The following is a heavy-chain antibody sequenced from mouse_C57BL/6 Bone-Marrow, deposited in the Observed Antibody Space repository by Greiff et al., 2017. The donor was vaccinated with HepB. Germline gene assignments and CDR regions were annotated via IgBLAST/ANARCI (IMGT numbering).Heavy chain of an antibody. V-gene: IGHV2-2*01. J-gene: IGHJ4*01. D-gene: IGHD1-1*01. CDR2: IWSGGST. CDR3: ASPHYYGSSPYYAMDY. Sequence: QVQLKQSGPGLVQPSQSLSITCTVSGFSLTSYGVHWVRQSPGKGLEWLGVIWSGGSTDYNAAFISRLSISKDNSKSQVFFKMNSLQADDTAIYYCASPHYYGSSPYYAMDYWGQGTSVTVSS. CDR1: GFSLTSYG.